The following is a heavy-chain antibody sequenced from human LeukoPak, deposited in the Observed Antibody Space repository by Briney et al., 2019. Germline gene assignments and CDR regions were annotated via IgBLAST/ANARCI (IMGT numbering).Heavy chain of an antibody. CDR2: ISSSGAPI. J-gene: IGHJ6*02. Sequence: GGSLRLSCAASGFTFSSYNMNWVRQAPGRGLEWISYISSSGAPIYYADSVKGRFTISRDNAKNSLYLQMNSLRGEDTAVYYCARDLWVRGVIVDYYYYGMDVWGQGTTVTVSS. V-gene: IGHV3-48*04. CDR3: ARDLWVRGVIVDYYYYGMDV. CDR1: GFTFSSYN. D-gene: IGHD3-10*01.